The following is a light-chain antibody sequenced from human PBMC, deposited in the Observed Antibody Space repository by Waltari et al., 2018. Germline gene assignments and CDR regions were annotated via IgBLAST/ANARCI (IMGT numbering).Light chain of an antibody. CDR3: SSYTVSSTWV. V-gene: IGLV2-14*03. J-gene: IGLJ3*02. CDR2: DVS. CDR1: SSDIGGYNF. Sequence: QSALTQPASVSGSPGQSITISCTGTSSDIGGYNFVSWYQQHPGKAPKLLIYDVSKRPSGVSNRFSGSKSGNTASLTMSGLQAEDEADYYCSSYTVSSTWVFGGGTKLTVL.